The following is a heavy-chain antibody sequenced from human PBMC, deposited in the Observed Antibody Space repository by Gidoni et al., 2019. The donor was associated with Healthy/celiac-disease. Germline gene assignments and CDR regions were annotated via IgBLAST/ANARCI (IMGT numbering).Heavy chain of an antibody. CDR3: ARDQPITIFGVVMGGGMDV. V-gene: IGHV4-30-4*01. CDR1: GGPISSGDYY. Sequence: QVQLQESGPGLVKPSQTLSLTCTVSGGPISSGDYYWSWIRQPPGKGLEWIGYIYYSGSTYYNPSLKSRVTISVDTSKNQFSLKLSSVTAADTAVYYCARDQPITIFGVVMGGGMDVWGQGTTVTVSS. J-gene: IGHJ6*02. D-gene: IGHD3-3*01. CDR2: IYYSGST.